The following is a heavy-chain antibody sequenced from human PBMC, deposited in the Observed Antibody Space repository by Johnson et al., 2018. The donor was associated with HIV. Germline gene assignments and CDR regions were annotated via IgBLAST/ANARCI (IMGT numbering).Heavy chain of an antibody. D-gene: IGHD6-13*01. CDR3: AREGSWDAFDI. V-gene: IGHV3-7*01. Sequence: VQLVESGGDLVQPGGSLRLTCAASGFTFSSYDMHWVRQATGKGLEWVANIKQDGSEKYYVDSVKGRFTISRDNAKNSLYLQMNSLRAEDTAVYYCAREGSWDAFDIWGQGTMVTVSS. CDR2: IKQDGSEK. J-gene: IGHJ3*02. CDR1: GFTFSSYD.